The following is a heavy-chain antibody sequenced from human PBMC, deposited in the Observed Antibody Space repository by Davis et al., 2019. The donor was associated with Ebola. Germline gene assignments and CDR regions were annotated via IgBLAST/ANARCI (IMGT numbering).Heavy chain of an antibody. CDR1: GFTFRDYY. D-gene: IGHD3-3*01. CDR3: ARDSGVPENPFDY. Sequence: GESLKISCAASGFTFRDYYMSWIRQAPGKGLEWISHISSGSTYTNYADSVKGRFTISRDNARNSLYLQMDSLRAEDSAVYYCARDSGVPENPFDYWGQGTLVTVSS. V-gene: IGHV3-11*06. CDR2: ISSGSTYT. J-gene: IGHJ4*02.